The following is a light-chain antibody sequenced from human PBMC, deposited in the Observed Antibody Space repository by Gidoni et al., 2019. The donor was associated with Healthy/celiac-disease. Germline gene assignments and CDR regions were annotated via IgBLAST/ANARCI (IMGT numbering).Light chain of an antibody. CDR1: KSVSSY. CDR3: QQRSNFT. J-gene: IGKJ4*01. Sequence: EIVLTHSPATLSLSPGERATLSCRASKSVSSYLAWYQQKPGQAPRLLIYDASNRATGIPARFSGSGAGTDFTLTISSLEPEDFAGYYCQQRSNFTFGGGTKVEIK. CDR2: DAS. V-gene: IGKV3-11*01.